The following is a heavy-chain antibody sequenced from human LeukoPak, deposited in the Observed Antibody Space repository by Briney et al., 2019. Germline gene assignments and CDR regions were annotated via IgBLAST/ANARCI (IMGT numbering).Heavy chain of an antibody. CDR2: ISTTGGST. CDR3: AKNGDRGAYCSGGSCYPYYYYYMDV. D-gene: IGHD2-15*01. CDR1: GFSFVSHW. J-gene: IGHJ6*03. Sequence: GGSLRLSCVASGFSFVSHWMTWVRQAPGKGLEWVSAISTTGGSTYYADSVKGRFTVSRDNSKNTLYLQMNSLRAEDTAIYYCAKNGDRGAYCSGGSCYPYYYYYMDVWGKGTTVTISS. V-gene: IGHV3-23*01.